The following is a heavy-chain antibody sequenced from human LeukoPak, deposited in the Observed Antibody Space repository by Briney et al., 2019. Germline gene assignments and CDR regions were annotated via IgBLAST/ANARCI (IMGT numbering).Heavy chain of an antibody. V-gene: IGHV1-46*01. CDR2: INPSGGST. CDR3: ARELTGTTPYDAFDI. D-gene: IGHD1-20*01. CDR1: GYTFTSYY. J-gene: IGHJ3*02. Sequence: ASVKVSCKASGYTFTSYYMHWVRQAPGQGLEWMGIINPSGGSTGYAQKFQGRVTMTRDMSTSTVYMELSSLRSEDTAVYYCARELTGTTPYDAFDIWGQGTMVTVSS.